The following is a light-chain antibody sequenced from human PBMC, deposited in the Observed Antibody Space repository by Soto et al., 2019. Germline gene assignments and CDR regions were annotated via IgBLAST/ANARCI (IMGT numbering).Light chain of an antibody. J-gene: IGKJ4*01. CDR2: AAS. V-gene: IGKV1-39*01. Sequence: EIQMTQSPSSLSASVGETVTITCRASQNISKYLNWYQQKPGKAPKLLIYAASSLQSGVPSRFSGSGSGTDFTLTISSLQPEDFATYYCQHHYGTPLTFGGGTKVDIK. CDR3: QHHYGTPLT. CDR1: QNISKY.